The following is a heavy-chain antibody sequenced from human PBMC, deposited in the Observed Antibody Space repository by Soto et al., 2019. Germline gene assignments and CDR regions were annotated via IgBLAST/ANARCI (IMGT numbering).Heavy chain of an antibody. D-gene: IGHD2-2*01. CDR3: AHKNFRGSTSPYWYFDL. V-gene: IGHV2-5*02. Sequence: QITLKESGPTLVKPTQTLTLTCTFSGFSLSTSGVGVGWIRQPPGKALEWLALIYWDDDKRYSPSLKSRLTITKDTSKNQVVLTMTNMDPVDTATYYCAHKNFRGSTSPYWYFDLWGRGTLVTVSS. J-gene: IGHJ2*01. CDR2: IYWDDDK. CDR1: GFSLSTSGVG.